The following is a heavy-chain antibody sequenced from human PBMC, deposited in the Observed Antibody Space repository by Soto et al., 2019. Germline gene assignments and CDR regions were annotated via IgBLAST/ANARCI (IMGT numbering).Heavy chain of an antibody. CDR3: AKDYYGYYYGMDV. Sequence: LRLSCAASGFTFSSYGMHWVRQAPGKGLEWVAVISYDGSNKFYVDSVKGRFTISRDSSKNTLYLEMNSLRAEDTAVYYCAKDYYGYYYGMDVWGQGTTVTVSS. CDR1: GFTFSSYG. V-gene: IGHV3-30*18. CDR2: ISYDGSNK. J-gene: IGHJ6*02.